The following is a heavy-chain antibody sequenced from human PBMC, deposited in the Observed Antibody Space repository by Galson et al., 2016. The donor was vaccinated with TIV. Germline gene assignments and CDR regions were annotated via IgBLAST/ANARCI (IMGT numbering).Heavy chain of an antibody. CDR2: INPRTGGT. D-gene: IGHD3-10*01. Sequence: SVKVSCKASRYTFIDFYIHWVRQAPGQGLDWMGWINPRTGGTDYAQKFQGRISLTRDTSIRTTYLELSRLKSDDTAIYFCAPNDGGSGNPPFDPWGQGTLST. J-gene: IGHJ5*02. V-gene: IGHV1-2*02. CDR3: APNDGGSGNPPFDP. CDR1: RYTFIDFY.